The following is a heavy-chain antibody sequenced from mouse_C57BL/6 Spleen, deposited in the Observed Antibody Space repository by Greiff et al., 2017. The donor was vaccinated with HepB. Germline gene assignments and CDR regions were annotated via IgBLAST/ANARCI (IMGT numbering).Heavy chain of an antibody. CDR1: GYTFTSYW. CDR3: ARIPLITTVVQDY. Sequence: QVQLKQPGAELVRPGTSVKLSCKASGYTFTSYWMHWVKQRPGQGLEWIGVIDPSDSYTNYNQKFKGKATLTVDTSSSTAYMQLSSLTSEDSAVYYCARIPLITTVVQDYWGQGTTLTVSS. J-gene: IGHJ2*01. D-gene: IGHD1-1*01. CDR2: IDPSDSYT. V-gene: IGHV1-59*01.